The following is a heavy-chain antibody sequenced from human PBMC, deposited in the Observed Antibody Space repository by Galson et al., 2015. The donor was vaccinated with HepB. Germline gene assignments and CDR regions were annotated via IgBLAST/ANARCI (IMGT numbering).Heavy chain of an antibody. CDR1: GYTFTSYG. Sequence: CKASGYTFTSYGISWVRQAPGQGLEWMGWISAYNGNTNYAQKLQGRVTMTTDTSTSTAYMELRSLRSDDTAVYYCARQTYYYGSGSSDAFDIWGQGTMVTVSS. D-gene: IGHD3-10*01. J-gene: IGHJ3*02. V-gene: IGHV1-18*01. CDR3: ARQTYYYGSGSSDAFDI. CDR2: ISAYNGNT.